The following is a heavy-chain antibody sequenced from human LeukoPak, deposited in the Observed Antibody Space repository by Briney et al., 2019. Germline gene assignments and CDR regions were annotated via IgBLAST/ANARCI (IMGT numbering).Heavy chain of an antibody. CDR1: GFTFSSYA. Sequence: GSLRLSCAASGFTFSSYAMTWVRQAPGKGLEWVSSISSSGGSTYYADSVRGRFTISRDNSRNTLYLQMNSLRAEDTAVYYCARHLLWFGELSGGFDYWGQGTLVTVSS. D-gene: IGHD3-10*01. J-gene: IGHJ4*02. V-gene: IGHV3-23*01. CDR3: ARHLLWFGELSGGFDY. CDR2: ISSSGGST.